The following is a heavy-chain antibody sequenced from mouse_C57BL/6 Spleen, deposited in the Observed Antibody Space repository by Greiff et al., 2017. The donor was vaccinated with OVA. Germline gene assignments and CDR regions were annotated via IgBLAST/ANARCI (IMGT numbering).Heavy chain of an antibody. V-gene: IGHV14-1*01. J-gene: IGHJ4*01. CDR1: GFNIKDYY. Sequence: EVQVVESGAELVRPGASVKLSCTASGFNIKDYYMHWVKQRPDQGLEWIGRIDPEDGDTEYAPKFPGKATMTADTSSNTAYLQLSSLTSEDTAVYYCTTRGTTVVDYAMDYWGQGTSVTVSS. CDR3: TTRGTTVVDYAMDY. D-gene: IGHD1-1*01. CDR2: IDPEDGDT.